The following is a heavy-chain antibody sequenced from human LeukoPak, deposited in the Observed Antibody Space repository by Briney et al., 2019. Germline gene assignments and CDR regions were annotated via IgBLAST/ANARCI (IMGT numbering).Heavy chain of an antibody. Sequence: EASVKVSCKTSGYTFINYDISWVRQASGQGLEWMGWMRPNSGKTSYAQKFQGRVTMTRNISISTAYMELSSLRFEDTAVYYCARERGGQAGSYFPSWGQGTLVTVSS. J-gene: IGHJ5*02. CDR3: ARERGGQAGSYFPS. CDR2: MRPNSGKT. D-gene: IGHD1-26*01. V-gene: IGHV1-8*01. CDR1: GYTFINYD.